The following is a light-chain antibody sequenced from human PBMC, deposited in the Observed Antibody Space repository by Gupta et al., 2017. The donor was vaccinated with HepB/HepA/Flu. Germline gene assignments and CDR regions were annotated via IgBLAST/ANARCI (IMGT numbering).Light chain of an antibody. CDR3: QHDYILGT. CDR1: QSVSSRY. Sequence: PGERVTLSCRASQSVSSRYLIWSRQKPGQAPRLLIYGTSTRAPSIPARFRGSGSGTDFTLTISGLRPEDFAVYICQHDYILGTFGQGTKVEIK. J-gene: IGKJ1*01. CDR2: GTS. V-gene: IGKV3-7*04.